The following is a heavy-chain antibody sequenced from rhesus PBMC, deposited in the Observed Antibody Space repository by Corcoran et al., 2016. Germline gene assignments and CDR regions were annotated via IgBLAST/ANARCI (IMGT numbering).Heavy chain of an antibody. CDR2: IYGSSTST. Sequence: QVQLQESGPGVVKPSETLSLTCAVSGGSISDSYRWSWIRQPPGKGREWIGYIYGSSTSTNYNPPLKSRVTISKDTSKNQFSLKLSSVTAADTAVYYCARGGIGGSYYYFDYWGQGVLVTVSS. V-gene: IGHV4S10*01. J-gene: IGHJ4*01. CDR3: ARGGIGGSYYYFDY. D-gene: IGHD3-16*01. CDR1: GGSISDSYR.